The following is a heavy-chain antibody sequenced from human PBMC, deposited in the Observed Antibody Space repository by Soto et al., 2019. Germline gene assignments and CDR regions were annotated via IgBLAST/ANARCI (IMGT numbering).Heavy chain of an antibody. V-gene: IGHV4-30-2*01. CDR2: IYHSGST. CDR1: GGSISSGGYS. Sequence: LSLTCAVSGGSISSGGYSWSWIRQPPGKGLEWIGYIYHSGSTYYNPSLKSRVTISVDRSKNQFSLKLSSVTAADTAVYYCARAWRAHWFAPWGQGTLVTVSS. J-gene: IGHJ5*02. CDR3: ARAWRAHWFAP.